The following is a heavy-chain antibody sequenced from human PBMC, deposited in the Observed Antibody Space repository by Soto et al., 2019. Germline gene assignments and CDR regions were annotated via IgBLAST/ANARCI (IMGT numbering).Heavy chain of an antibody. CDR2: IIPIFGTA. Sequence: SVKVSCKASGGTFSSYAISWVRQAPGQGLEWMGGIIPIFGTANYAQEFQGRVTITADESTSTAYMELSSLRSEDTAVYYCARVMVAATLSYFYFYGMDVWGQGTTVTVSS. J-gene: IGHJ6*02. CDR1: GGTFSSYA. D-gene: IGHD2-15*01. CDR3: ARVMVAATLSYFYFYGMDV. V-gene: IGHV1-69*13.